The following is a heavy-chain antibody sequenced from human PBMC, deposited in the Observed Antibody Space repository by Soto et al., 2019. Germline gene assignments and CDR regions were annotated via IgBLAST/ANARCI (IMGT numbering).Heavy chain of an antibody. J-gene: IGHJ6*02. CDR2: IIPIFGTA. CDR3: ASHSSLRGYCISTSCYGYYYGMDV. CDR1: GGTFSSYA. Sequence: QVQLVQSGAEVKKPGSSVKVSCKASGGTFSSYAISWVRQAPGQGLEWMGGIIPIFGTADYAQKFQGRVTITADESTSTAYMALSGLRSEDTAVYYCASHSSLRGYCISTSCYGYYYGMDVWGQGTTVTVSS. V-gene: IGHV1-69*12. D-gene: IGHD2-2*01.